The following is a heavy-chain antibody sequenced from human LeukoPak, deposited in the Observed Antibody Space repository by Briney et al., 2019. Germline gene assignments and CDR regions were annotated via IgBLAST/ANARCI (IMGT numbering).Heavy chain of an antibody. CDR1: GGSISSGGYY. D-gene: IGHD3-10*01. J-gene: IGHJ4*02. Sequence: PSESLSLTCTVSGGSISSGGYYWSWIRQHPGKGLEWIGYIYYSGSTNYNPSLKSRVTISVDTSKNQFSLKLSSVTAADTAVYYCAREIRSQSPFYFDYWGQGTLVTVSS. CDR3: AREIRSQSPFYFDY. CDR2: IYYSGST. V-gene: IGHV4-61*08.